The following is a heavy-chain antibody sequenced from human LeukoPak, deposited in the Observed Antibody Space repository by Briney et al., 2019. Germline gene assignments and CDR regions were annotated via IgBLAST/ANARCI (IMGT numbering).Heavy chain of an antibody. J-gene: IGHJ3*02. V-gene: IGHV3-30*18. CDR2: ISYDGSNK. D-gene: IGHD6-19*01. Sequence: GGSLRLSCAASGFTFSSYGMHWVRQAPGKGLEWAAVISYDGSNKYYADSVKGRFTISRDNSKNTLYLQMNSLRAEDTAVYYCAKDSVAVADSYAFDIWGQGTMVTVSS. CDR3: AKDSVAVADSYAFDI. CDR1: GFTFSSYG.